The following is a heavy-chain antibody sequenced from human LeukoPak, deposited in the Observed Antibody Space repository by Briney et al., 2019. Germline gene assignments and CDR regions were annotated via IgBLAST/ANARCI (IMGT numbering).Heavy chain of an antibody. V-gene: IGHV3-66*02. CDR3: ARDSPYSSSSPYFDY. CDR1: GFTVSSNY. Sequence: GGSLRLSRAASGFTVSSNYMSWVRQAPGKGLEWVSVIYSGGSTYYADSVKGRFTISRDNSKNTLYLQMNSLRAEDTAVYYCARDSPYSSSSPYFDYWGQGTLVTVSS. D-gene: IGHD6-6*01. CDR2: IYSGGST. J-gene: IGHJ4*02.